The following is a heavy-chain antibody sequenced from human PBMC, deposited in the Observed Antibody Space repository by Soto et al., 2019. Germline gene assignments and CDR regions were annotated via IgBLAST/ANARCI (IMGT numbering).Heavy chain of an antibody. D-gene: IGHD1-26*01. J-gene: IGHJ4*02. CDR2: IYYSGIT. CDR1: GGSISSFH. Sequence: PSETLSLTCTVSGGSISSFHWSWIRQPPGKGLEWIVYIYYSGITYYNPSLKSRVTMSVDTSKNQFSLKLTSVTAVDSAVYYCASREIQGPIDYWGQGTLVTVSS. CDR3: ASREIQGPIDY. V-gene: IGHV4-59*04.